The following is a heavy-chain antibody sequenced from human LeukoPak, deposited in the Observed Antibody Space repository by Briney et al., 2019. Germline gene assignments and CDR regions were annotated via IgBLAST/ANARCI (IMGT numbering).Heavy chain of an antibody. CDR3: ARGRDGYNLVAPLDY. V-gene: IGHV3-30*04. Sequence: PGRSLRLACAASGFTVSSYAIRWVRQPPGKGLGWDAVISYDGSNKYYADSVKGRFPISRDNSKNTLYLQMNSLRAEDTAVYYCARGRDGYNLVAPLDYWGQGTLVTVSS. CDR1: GFTVSSYA. CDR2: ISYDGSNK. D-gene: IGHD5-24*01. J-gene: IGHJ4*02.